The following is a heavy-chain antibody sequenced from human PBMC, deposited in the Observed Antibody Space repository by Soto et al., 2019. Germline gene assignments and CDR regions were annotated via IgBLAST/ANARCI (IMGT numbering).Heavy chain of an antibody. V-gene: IGHV4-39*01. CDR1: GGSISSSSYY. CDR3: ARFLGLPDWGDP. D-gene: IGHD7-27*01. J-gene: IGHJ5*02. CDR2: IYYSGST. Sequence: QLQLQESGPGLVKPSETLSLTCTVSGGSISSSSYYWGWIRQPQGKGLEWIGSIYYSGSTYYNPYLQSRLPISADTSKNQLSLKLSSVTAADTAVYYCARFLGLPDWGDPWGQGTLVTVSS.